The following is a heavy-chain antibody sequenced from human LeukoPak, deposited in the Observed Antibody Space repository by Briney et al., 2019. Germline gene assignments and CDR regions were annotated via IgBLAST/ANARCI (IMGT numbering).Heavy chain of an antibody. Sequence: GGSLRLSCAASGFTFSNYWIHWVRQDPGKGLVWVSRINSDGSSTTYTDSVKGRFTISRDNAKNSLYLQMNSLRDEDTAVYYCARGYTYGHDYWGQGTLVTVSS. CDR3: ARGYTYGHDY. V-gene: IGHV3-74*01. CDR2: INSDGSST. D-gene: IGHD5-18*01. J-gene: IGHJ4*02. CDR1: GFTFSNYW.